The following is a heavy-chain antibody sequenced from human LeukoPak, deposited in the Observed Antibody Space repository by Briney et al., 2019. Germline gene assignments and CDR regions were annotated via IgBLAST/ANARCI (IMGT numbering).Heavy chain of an antibody. CDR1: GDSISNTY. J-gene: IGHJ4*02. D-gene: IGHD2-2*01. Sequence: PSETLSLTCTVSGDSISNTYWSWIRQHPGKGLEWIGYIYYSGSTYYNPSLKSRVTISVDTSKNQFSLKLSSVTAADTAVYYCARDGDCSSTSCYLDYWGQGTLVTVSS. CDR3: ARDGDCSSTSCYLDY. CDR2: IYYSGST. V-gene: IGHV4-59*06.